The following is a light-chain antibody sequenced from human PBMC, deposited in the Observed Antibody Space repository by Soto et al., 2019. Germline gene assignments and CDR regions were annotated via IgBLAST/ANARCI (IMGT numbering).Light chain of an antibody. CDR1: SSDVGGYNY. J-gene: IGLJ2*01. CDR2: EVS. V-gene: IGLV2-23*02. CDR3: CSYAGSRTFV. Sequence: QSVLTQPASVSGSPGQSITISCTGTSSDVGGYNYVSWYQQHPGKAPKLMIYEVSNRPSGVSNRFSGSKSGNTASLTISGLQAEDEGDYYCCSYAGSRTFVFGGGTKLTVL.